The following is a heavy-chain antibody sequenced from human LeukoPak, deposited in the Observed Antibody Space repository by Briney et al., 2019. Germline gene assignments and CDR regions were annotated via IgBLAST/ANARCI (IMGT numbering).Heavy chain of an antibody. J-gene: IGHJ4*02. CDR1: GFTFSSYA. CDR2: ISGSGGST. D-gene: IGHD6-13*01. V-gene: IGHV3-23*01. CDR3: ARDGPSAAAKDY. Sequence: GGSLRLSCAASGFTFSSYAMTWVRQAPEKGLEWVSAISGSGGSTYYADSVKGRFTISRDNAKNTLYLQMNSLRAEDTAVYYCARDGPSAAAKDYWGQGTLVTVSS.